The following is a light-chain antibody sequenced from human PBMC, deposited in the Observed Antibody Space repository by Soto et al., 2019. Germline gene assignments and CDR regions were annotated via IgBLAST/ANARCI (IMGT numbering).Light chain of an antibody. J-gene: IGKJ4*01. Sequence: DIQLTQSPSFLSASVGDRVTITCRARQGIRSYLAWYQQKPGKAPKLLIYAASTLQSGVPSRFSGSGSGTEFSLTVSSLQPEDFASYYCQQLNSFPLTFGGGTKVEIK. CDR2: AAS. V-gene: IGKV1-9*01. CDR3: QQLNSFPLT. CDR1: QGIRSY.